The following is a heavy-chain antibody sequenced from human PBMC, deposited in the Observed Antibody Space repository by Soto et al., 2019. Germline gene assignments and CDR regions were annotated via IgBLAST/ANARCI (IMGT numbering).Heavy chain of an antibody. D-gene: IGHD3-10*01. V-gene: IGHV3-23*01. Sequence: GESLKISCAASGFIFSNYAMNWVRQTPGKGLEWVSAITGSGGVTYYADSVKGRFTISRDNSKNTLYLQMNSLRAEDTAVYYCAKGSYGSGSGIWGQGTMVTVSS. CDR2: ITGSGGVT. CDR1: GFIFSNYA. CDR3: AKGSYGSGSGI. J-gene: IGHJ3*02.